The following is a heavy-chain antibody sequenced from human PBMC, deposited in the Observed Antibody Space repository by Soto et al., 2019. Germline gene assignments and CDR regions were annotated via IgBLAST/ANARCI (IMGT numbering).Heavy chain of an antibody. D-gene: IGHD3-22*01. CDR1: GFTFSSYS. Sequence: GGSLRLSCAASGFTFSSYSMNWVRQAPGKGLEWVSSISSSSSYIYYAAPVRGRFTFSRDDSKNTLYLQMNSLKTEDTAVYYCTTEFYSNGYNFWVQGTLVTVSS. CDR2: ISSSSSYI. V-gene: IGHV3-21*03. J-gene: IGHJ4*02. CDR3: TTEFYSNGYNF.